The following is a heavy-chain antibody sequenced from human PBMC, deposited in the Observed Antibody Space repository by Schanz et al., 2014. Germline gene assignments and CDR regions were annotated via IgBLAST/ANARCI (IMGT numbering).Heavy chain of an antibody. J-gene: IGHJ4*02. Sequence: QVQLQESGPGLVKPSETLSLTCSVSGGDIGNYYWSWIRQPPGKGLEWIGYIHQSGGTNYNPSLKTRVPILVDPSKNQFSLGRPSLTAADTAVYYCARDPNSVNEIDYWGQGTLVTVSS. D-gene: IGHD5-12*01. CDR3: ARDPNSVNEIDY. CDR2: IHQSGGT. V-gene: IGHV4-59*12. CDR1: GGDIGNYY.